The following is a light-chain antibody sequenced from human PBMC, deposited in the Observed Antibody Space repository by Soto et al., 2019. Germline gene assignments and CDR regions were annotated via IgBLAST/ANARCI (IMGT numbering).Light chain of an antibody. V-gene: IGLV2-8*01. CDR2: EVS. J-gene: IGLJ2*01. CDR1: SSDVGGYNF. Sequence: QSALTQPPSASGSPGQSVTISCTGTSSDVGGYNFVSWYQQHPGKAPKLMIYEVSERPSGVPDRFSGSTSGNTASLTVSGLQAEEEADYYCSSYAGSNIVVFGGGTKLTVL. CDR3: SSYAGSNIVV.